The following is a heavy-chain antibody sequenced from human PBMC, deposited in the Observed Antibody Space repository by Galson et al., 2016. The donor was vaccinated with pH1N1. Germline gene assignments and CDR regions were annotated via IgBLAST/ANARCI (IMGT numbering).Heavy chain of an antibody. CDR2: IHYSRST. D-gene: IGHD6-13*01. CDR3: ARSSSSRETEYYFDY. CDR1: AGSISSQY. J-gene: IGHJ4*02. V-gene: IGHV4-59*11. Sequence: SETLSLTCTVSAGSISSQYWSWIRQPPGKGLEWIGYIHYSRSTNYNPSLKSRVTISVDTSKNQFSLKLSSVTAADTAVDYCARSSSSRETEYYFDYWGQGTLVTVSS.